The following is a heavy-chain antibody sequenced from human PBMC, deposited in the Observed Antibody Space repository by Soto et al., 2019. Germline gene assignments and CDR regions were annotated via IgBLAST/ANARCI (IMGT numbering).Heavy chain of an antibody. CDR3: ARAGWSPLLGDL. CDR1: GYTFSTYG. Sequence: QVKLVQSGAEVKKPGASVKVSCKASGYTFSTYGISWVRQAPGQGLEWMGWISAYNGNTNYAQKFQGRITKTPDTATSTAYMEKRSLGSDDAVVDYCARAGWSPLLGDLWGRGTLVTVSS. CDR2: ISAYNGNT. J-gene: IGHJ2*01. V-gene: IGHV1-18*01. D-gene: IGHD1-26*01.